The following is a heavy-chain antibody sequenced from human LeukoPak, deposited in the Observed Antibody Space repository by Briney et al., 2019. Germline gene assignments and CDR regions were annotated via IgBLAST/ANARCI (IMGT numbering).Heavy chain of an antibody. CDR2: IWYDGSNN. V-gene: IGHV3-33*01. CDR1: GFTFSSHG. J-gene: IGHJ4*02. D-gene: IGHD3-22*01. CDR3: ARGAEYYYDSSGYFPFDY. Sequence: PGGSLRLSCAASGFTFSSHGFHWVRQAPGKGLEWVAVIWYDGSNNYYADSVKGRFTISRDNSKNTLYLQMNSLRAEDTAVYYCARGAEYYYDSSGYFPFDYWGQGTLVTVSS.